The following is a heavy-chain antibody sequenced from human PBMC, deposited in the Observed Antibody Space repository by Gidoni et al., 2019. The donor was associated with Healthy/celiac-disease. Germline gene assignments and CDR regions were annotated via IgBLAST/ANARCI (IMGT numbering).Heavy chain of an antibody. V-gene: IGHV1-2*02. Sequence: QVQLVQSGAEVKKPGASVKVSCKASGYTFTGYYMHWVRQAPGQGLEWIGWINPNSGGTNYAQKFKGRVTMTRDTSISTAYMELSRLRSDDTAVYYCASNGDYDFWSGYYFYYMDVWGKGTTVTVSS. CDR2: INPNSGGT. CDR3: ASNGDYDFWSGYYFYYMDV. CDR1: GYTFTGYY. D-gene: IGHD3-3*01. J-gene: IGHJ6*03.